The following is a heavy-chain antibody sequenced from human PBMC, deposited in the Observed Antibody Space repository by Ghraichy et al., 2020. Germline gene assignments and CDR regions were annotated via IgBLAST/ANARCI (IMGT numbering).Heavy chain of an antibody. CDR3: ANPPPDQTYYYYYGMDV. CDR1: GFTFSSYA. CDR2: ISGSGSST. V-gene: IGHV3-23*01. D-gene: IGHD1-14*01. J-gene: IGHJ6*02. Sequence: GGSLRLSCAASGFTFSSYAMNWVRQAPGKGLEWVSAISGSGSSTYYADSVKGRFTISRDNSKNTLYLQMNSLRAEDTAVYYCANPPPDQTYYYYYGMDVWGQGTTVTVSS.